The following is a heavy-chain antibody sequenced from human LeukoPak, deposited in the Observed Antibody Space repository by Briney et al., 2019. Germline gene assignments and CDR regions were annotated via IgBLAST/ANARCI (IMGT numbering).Heavy chain of an antibody. CDR3: ARHGTISSESYFDY. V-gene: IGHV4-59*08. J-gene: IGHJ4*02. CDR1: GGSVSSYY. Sequence: SETLSLTCSVSGGSVSSYYWSWIRQSPGKGLEWIGYIHNSGRTNYNPSLKSRVTGFVGTSKNQVSLRLSSVTAADTAVYYCARHGTISSESYFDYWGQGALVTVSS. D-gene: IGHD1-14*01. CDR2: IHNSGRT.